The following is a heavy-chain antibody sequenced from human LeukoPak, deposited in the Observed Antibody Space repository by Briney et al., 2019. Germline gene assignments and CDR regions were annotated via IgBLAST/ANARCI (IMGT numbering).Heavy chain of an antibody. J-gene: IGHJ6*02. V-gene: IGHV3-7*05. CDR1: GFTFNSEW. CDR3: VRGGSMDV. CDR2: IKPDGSAT. Sequence: PGGSLRLSCGASGFTFNSEWMSWVRQAPGEGLEWVAIIKPDGSATSYVASAKGRFTISRDNAKNSLSLQMHSLKVDDTGVYYCVRGGSMDVWGQGTAVTVSS.